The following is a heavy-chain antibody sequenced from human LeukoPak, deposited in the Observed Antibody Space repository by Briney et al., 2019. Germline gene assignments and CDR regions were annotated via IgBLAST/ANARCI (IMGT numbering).Heavy chain of an antibody. CDR2: VTGSGGDT. D-gene: IGHD2-15*01. J-gene: IGHJ5*01. V-gene: IGHV3-23*01. Sequence: PGGSLRLSCAASGFTFSNYAMSWARQTPGKGLECVSVVTGSGGDTYYTGSVNGRFTISRDNSKNTLYLQMNSLRAEDTAVYYCARGTLGHCSGASCYPLDSWGQGTLVTVSS. CDR1: GFTFSNYA. CDR3: ARGTLGHCSGASCYPLDS.